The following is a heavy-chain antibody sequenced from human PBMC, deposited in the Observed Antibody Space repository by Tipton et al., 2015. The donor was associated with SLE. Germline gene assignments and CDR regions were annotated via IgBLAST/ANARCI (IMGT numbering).Heavy chain of an antibody. CDR1: GGSISNYY. D-gene: IGHD4-23*01. Sequence: TLSLTCTVSGGSISNYYWNWIRQPPGKGLEWIGTIYYSGSTYYNPSLKSRVTISVDTSKNQLSLKLSSVTAADTAVYYCARDQTTVVTRGYYYYYMDVWGKGTTVTVSS. J-gene: IGHJ6*03. V-gene: IGHV4-59*01. CDR2: IYYSGST. CDR3: ARDQTTVVTRGYYYYYMDV.